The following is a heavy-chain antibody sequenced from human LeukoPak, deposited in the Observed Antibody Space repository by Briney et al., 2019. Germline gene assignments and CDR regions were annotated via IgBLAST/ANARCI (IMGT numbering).Heavy chain of an antibody. CDR1: GGSFSGYY. CDR2: INHSGST. J-gene: IGHJ6*03. CDR3: ARGGRYGRPKNYYYYMDV. Sequence: SETLSLTCAVYGGSFSGYYWSWIRQPPGKGLEWIGEINHSGSTSYNPSPKSRVTISVDTSKNQFSLKLSSVTAADTAVYYCARGGRYGRPKNYYYYMDVWGKGTTVTVSS. V-gene: IGHV4-34*01. D-gene: IGHD2-15*01.